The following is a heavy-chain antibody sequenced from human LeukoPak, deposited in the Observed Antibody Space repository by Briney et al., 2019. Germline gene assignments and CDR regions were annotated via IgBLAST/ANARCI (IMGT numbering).Heavy chain of an antibody. CDR2: IYYSWSI. CDR1: VGSISSGGYY. D-gene: IGHD5/OR15-5a*01. Sequence: SDTLSLTCTVSVGSISSGGYYWSWIRQPPGKGLAWVGYIYYSWSIYYNPSLKSRVTISVDRYYNQSALELTSVSAADTAVYYCARDSRSRRAIDIWGQGTMVTVSS. J-gene: IGHJ3*02. CDR3: ARDSRSRRAIDI. V-gene: IGHV4-31*03.